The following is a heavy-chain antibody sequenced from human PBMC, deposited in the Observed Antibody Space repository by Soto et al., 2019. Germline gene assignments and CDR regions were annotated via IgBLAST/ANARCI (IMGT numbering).Heavy chain of an antibody. CDR1: GYTFTSYA. CDR3: ARGPLRDYVWGSYRRDYYYYYGMDV. D-gene: IGHD3-16*02. V-gene: IGHV1-3*01. Sequence: ASVKVSCKASGYTFTSYAMHLVRQAPGQTLEWMGLINAGNGITKYSQKFQGRVTITRDTSASTAYMELSSLRSEETAVYYCARGPLRDYVWGSYRRDYYYYYGMDVWGQGTTVTVSS. J-gene: IGHJ6*02. CDR2: INAGNGIT.